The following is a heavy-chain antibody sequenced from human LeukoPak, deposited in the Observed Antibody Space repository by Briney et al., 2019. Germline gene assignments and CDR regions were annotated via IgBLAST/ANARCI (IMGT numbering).Heavy chain of an antibody. V-gene: IGHV3-66*01. Sequence: PGGALRLSCAASGFTVNSNYMSWVRQAPGKGLEWVSVVYSGDRTYYADSVKGRFTISRDDSTNTRYLLMNSLRAEDTAVYYCARGHLIDYWGQGTLVTVSS. CDR3: ARGHLIDY. CDR2: VYSGDRT. J-gene: IGHJ4*02. CDR1: GFTVNSNY.